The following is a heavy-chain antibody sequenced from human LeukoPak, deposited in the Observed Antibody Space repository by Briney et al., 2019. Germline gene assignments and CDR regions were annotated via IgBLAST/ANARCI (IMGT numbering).Heavy chain of an antibody. CDR2: MYYSGNT. D-gene: IGHD1-26*01. V-gene: IGHV4-39*01. CDR3: GRCSSGSYSWFDP. CDR1: GGSTSSSSYY. J-gene: IGHJ5*02. Sequence: PSETLSLTCTVSGGSTSSSSYYWAWIRQPPGKGLEWIGSMYYSGNTYYNPSLKSRVTISADTSKNQFSMKLSSVTAADTAVYYCGRCSSGSYSWFDPWGQGTLVTVSS.